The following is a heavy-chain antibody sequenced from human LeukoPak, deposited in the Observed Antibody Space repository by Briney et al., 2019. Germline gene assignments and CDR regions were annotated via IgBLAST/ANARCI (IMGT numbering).Heavy chain of an antibody. D-gene: IGHD3-10*01. J-gene: IGHJ4*02. V-gene: IGHV3-7*01. CDR3: ARDAPRYYYGSGSYLGPFDY. Sequence: PGGSLRLSCAASGFTFSSYWMSWVRQAPGKGLEWVANIKQDGSEKYYVDSVKGRFTISRDNAKNSLYLQMNSLRAEDTAVYYCARDAPRYYYGSGSYLGPFDYWGQGTLVTVSS. CDR1: GFTFSSYW. CDR2: IKQDGSEK.